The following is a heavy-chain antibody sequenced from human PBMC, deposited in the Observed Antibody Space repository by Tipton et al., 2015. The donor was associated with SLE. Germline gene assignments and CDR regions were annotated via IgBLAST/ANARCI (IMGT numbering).Heavy chain of an antibody. V-gene: IGHV4-59*08. CDR2: IYYSGST. D-gene: IGHD3-3*01. CDR1: GGSISSYY. Sequence: TLSLTCTVSGGSISSYYWSWIRQPPGKGLEWIGYIYYSGSTNYNPSLKSRVTISVDTSKNQFSLKLSSVTAADTAVYYCARHPDFWSGQRWFDPWGQGTLVTFSS. CDR3: ARHPDFWSGQRWFDP. J-gene: IGHJ5*02.